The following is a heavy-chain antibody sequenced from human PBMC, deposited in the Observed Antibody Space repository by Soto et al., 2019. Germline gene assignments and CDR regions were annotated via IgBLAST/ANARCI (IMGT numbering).Heavy chain of an antibody. CDR2: IYYSGST. D-gene: IGHD6-19*01. V-gene: IGHV4-59*01. CDR3: ARETWYSSGWYVGYFDY. J-gene: IGHJ4*02. CDR1: GGSISSYY. Sequence: PSETLSVTCTVSGGSISSYYWSWSRQPPGKGLEWIGYIYYSGSTNYNPSLKSRVTISVDTSKNQFSLKLSSVPAADTAVYYCARETWYSSGWYVGYFDYWGQGTLVTVST.